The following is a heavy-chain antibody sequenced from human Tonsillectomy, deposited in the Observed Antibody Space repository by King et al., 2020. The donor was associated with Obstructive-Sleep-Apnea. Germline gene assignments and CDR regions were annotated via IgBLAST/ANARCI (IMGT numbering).Heavy chain of an antibody. CDR2: ISGSGGST. V-gene: IGHV3-23*04. CDR1: GFTFNNYA. CDR3: AKDITYYYDSSGYLPF. J-gene: IGHJ4*02. Sequence: VQLVESGGGLVQPGGSLRLSCTASGFTFNNYAMSWVRQAPGKGLEWVSAISGSGGSTNYADSVKGRFTISRDNSKNTLYLQLNSLRAEDTAVYYCAKDITYYYDSSGYLPFWGQGTLVTVSS. D-gene: IGHD3-22*01.